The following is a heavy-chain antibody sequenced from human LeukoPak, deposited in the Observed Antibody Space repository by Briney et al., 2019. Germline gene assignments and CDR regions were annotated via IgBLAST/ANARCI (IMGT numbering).Heavy chain of an antibody. CDR2: IYAGAQT. J-gene: IGHJ4*02. CDR1: GFNVSRNY. D-gene: IGHD3-10*01. V-gene: IGHV3-53*04. Sequence: PGGSLRLSCAASGFNVSRNYMSCVRQAPGKGLEWVSVIYAGAQTYYADSVRGRFTISRHISKNTLYLQMNSLRAEDTAVYYCARGRVRGDFDYWGQGTLVTVSS. CDR3: ARGRVRGDFDY.